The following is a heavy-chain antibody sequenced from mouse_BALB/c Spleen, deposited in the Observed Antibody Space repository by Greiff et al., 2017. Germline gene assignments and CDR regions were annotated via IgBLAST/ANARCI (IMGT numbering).Heavy chain of an antibody. CDR3: ARQRGYDGSYYFDY. D-gene: IGHD2-2*01. CDR1: GFTFSSYG. V-gene: IGHV5-6*02. J-gene: IGHJ2*01. Sequence: EVKLEESGGDLVKPGGSLKLSCAASGFTFSSYGMSWVRQTPDKRLEWVATISSGGSYTYYPDSVKGRFTISRDNAKNTLYLQMSSLKSEDTAMYYCARQRGYDGSYYFDYWGQGTTLTVS. CDR2: ISSGGSYT.